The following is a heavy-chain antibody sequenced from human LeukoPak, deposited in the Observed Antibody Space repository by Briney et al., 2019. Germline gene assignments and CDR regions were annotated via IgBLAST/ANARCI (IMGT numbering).Heavy chain of an antibody. CDR2: ISGSGGST. CDR1: GFTFSSYA. D-gene: IGHD3-9*01. CDR3: TQVSEYDILTGYSYYFDY. V-gene: IGHV3-23*01. J-gene: IGHJ4*02. Sequence: PGGSLRLSCAASGFTFSSYAMSWVRQAPGKGLERVSAISGSGGSTYYADSVKGRFTISRDNSKNTLYLQMNSLRAEDTAVYYCTQVSEYDILTGYSYYFDYWGQGTLVTVSS.